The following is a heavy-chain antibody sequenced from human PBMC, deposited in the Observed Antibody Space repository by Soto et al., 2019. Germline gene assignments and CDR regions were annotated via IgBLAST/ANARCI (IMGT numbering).Heavy chain of an antibody. D-gene: IGHD3-3*01. V-gene: IGHV1-58*02. Sequence: SVKVSCKASGGTFSSYAISWVRQAPGQGLEWIGWIVVSSGNTNYAQKFQERVTITRDMSTSTAYMELSSLRSEDTAVYYCAADITIFGVVIIPTFDYWGQGTLVTVSS. CDR1: GGTFSSYA. CDR2: IVVSSGNT. CDR3: AADITIFGVVIIPTFDY. J-gene: IGHJ4*02.